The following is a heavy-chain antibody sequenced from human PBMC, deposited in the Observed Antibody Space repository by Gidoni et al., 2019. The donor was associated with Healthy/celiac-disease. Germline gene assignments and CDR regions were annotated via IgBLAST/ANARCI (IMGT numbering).Heavy chain of an antibody. CDR1: GVTFSDYY. J-gene: IGHJ4*02. CDR2: ISSSSSYT. Sequence: QVQLVESGGGLVKPGGSLRLSCAASGVTFSDYYMSWIRQAPGKVLEVVSYISSSSSYTNYADSVKGRFTISRDNANNSLYLHMNSLRAEDTAVYYCARGSGSYYRGPYFDYWGQGTLVTVSS. CDR3: ARGSGSYYRGPYFDY. V-gene: IGHV3-11*06. D-gene: IGHD1-26*01.